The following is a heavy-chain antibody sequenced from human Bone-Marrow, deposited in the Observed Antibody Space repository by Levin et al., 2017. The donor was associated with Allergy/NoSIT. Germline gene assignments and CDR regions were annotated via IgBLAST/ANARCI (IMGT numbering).Heavy chain of an antibody. Sequence: GESLKISCAASGFTFNSYAIHWVRQAPGKGLEWVAVISYDATNKYYADSVKGRFTISRDNSKDTLSLRMNSLRTDDTAVYYCARGVRRGVIVRGVISWYFDLWGRGTLVTVSS. J-gene: IGHJ2*01. CDR2: ISYDATNK. D-gene: IGHD3-10*01. V-gene: IGHV3-30-3*01. CDR3: ARGVRRGVIVRGVISWYFDL. CDR1: GFTFNSYA.